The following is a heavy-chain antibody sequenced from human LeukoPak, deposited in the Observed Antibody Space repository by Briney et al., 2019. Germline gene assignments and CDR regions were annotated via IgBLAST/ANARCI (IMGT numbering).Heavy chain of an antibody. J-gene: IGHJ4*02. CDR1: GGTFSSYS. D-gene: IGHD2-2*01. Sequence: SSVKVSCKASGGTFSSYSISWVRQAPGQGLEWMGGIIPIFGTANYAQKFQGRVTITTDESTSTAYMELSSLRSDDTAVYYCAGAVGQLIGYWRQGTLVTVSS. CDR3: AGAVGQLIGY. V-gene: IGHV1-69*05. CDR2: IIPIFGTA.